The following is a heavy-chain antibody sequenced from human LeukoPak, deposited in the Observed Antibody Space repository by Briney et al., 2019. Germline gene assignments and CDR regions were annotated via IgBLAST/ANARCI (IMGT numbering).Heavy chain of an antibody. V-gene: IGHV3-74*01. CDR3: ARDSIAVAGDIDF. CDR1: GFTFSSYW. J-gene: IGHJ4*02. CDR2: IDSDGTIT. D-gene: IGHD6-19*01. Sequence: GGSLRLSCAASGFTFSSYWMHWVRQAPGKGLVWVSLIDSDGTITTYAGSVKGRFTISRDNARNTLYLQMNSLRAEDTAVYYCARDSIAVAGDIDFWGQGTLVTVSS.